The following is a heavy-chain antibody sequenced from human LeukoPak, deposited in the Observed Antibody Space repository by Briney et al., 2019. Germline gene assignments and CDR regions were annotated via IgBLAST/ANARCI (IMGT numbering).Heavy chain of an antibody. V-gene: IGHV3-23*01. D-gene: IGHD1-26*01. Sequence: PGGSLRLSCAASGFTFSSYAMSWVRQAPGKGLEWVSAISGSGGSTYYADSVKGRFTISRDNAKNSLYLQMNSLRDEDTAVYYCARDDEGATDFDYWGQGTLVTVSS. J-gene: IGHJ4*02. CDR2: ISGSGGST. CDR1: GFTFSSYA. CDR3: ARDDEGATDFDY.